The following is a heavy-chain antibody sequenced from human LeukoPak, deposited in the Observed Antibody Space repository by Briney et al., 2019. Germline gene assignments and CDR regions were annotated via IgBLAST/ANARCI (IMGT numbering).Heavy chain of an antibody. Sequence: SETQSLTCTVSGGSISSGGYYWSWIRQHPGKGLEWIGYIYYSGSTYYNPSLKSRVTISVDTSKNQFSLKLSSVTAADTAVYYCARDVGCSGGSCYPYYFDYWGQGTLVTVSS. CDR2: IYYSGST. J-gene: IGHJ4*02. D-gene: IGHD2-15*01. CDR3: ARDVGCSGGSCYPYYFDY. V-gene: IGHV4-31*03. CDR1: GGSISSGGYY.